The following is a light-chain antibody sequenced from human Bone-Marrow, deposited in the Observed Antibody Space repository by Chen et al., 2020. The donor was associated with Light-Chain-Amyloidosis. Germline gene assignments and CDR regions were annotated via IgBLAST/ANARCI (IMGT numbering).Light chain of an antibody. Sequence: SYELPQPPSASVSPGQTASITCSGDALPYKYTNWYQQKSGQAPVLVIYDGSRRPSGIPERFSAYSAGTIDTLTVSGAQVEDEADYYCFSTDSSDNHGGVFGGGTKLTV. CDR2: DGS. CDR3: FSTDSSDNHGGV. V-gene: IGLV3-10*01. CDR1: ALPYKY. J-gene: IGLJ3*02.